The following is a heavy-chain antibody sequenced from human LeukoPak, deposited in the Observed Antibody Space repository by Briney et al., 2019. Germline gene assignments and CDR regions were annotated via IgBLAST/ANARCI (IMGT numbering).Heavy chain of an antibody. CDR2: ISGSGGST. J-gene: IGHJ5*02. D-gene: IGHD3-22*01. Sequence: GGSLRLSCAASGFTFSSYVMSWVRQAPGKGLEWVSAISGSGGSTYYADSVKGRFTISRDNSKNTLYLQMNSLRAEDTAVYYCAKDHSSYYYDSSGYYLGPPPDNWFDPWGQGTLVTVSS. CDR3: AKDHSSYYYDSSGYYLGPPPDNWFDP. CDR1: GFTFSSYV. V-gene: IGHV3-23*01.